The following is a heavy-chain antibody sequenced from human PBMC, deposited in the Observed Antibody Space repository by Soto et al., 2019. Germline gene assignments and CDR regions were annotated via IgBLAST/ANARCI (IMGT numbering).Heavy chain of an antibody. Sequence: PGGSLRLSCAASGFTFSSYAMSWVRQAPGKGLEWVSAISGSGGSTYYADSVKGRFTISRDNSKNTLYLQMNSLRAEDTAVYYCAKDRDVLRFLEWLPELDYWGQGTLVTVSS. CDR2: ISGSGGST. J-gene: IGHJ4*02. CDR1: GFTFSSYA. D-gene: IGHD3-3*01. CDR3: AKDRDVLRFLEWLPELDY. V-gene: IGHV3-23*01.